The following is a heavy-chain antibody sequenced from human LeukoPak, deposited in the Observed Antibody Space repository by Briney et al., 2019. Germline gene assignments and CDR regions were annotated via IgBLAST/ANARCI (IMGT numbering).Heavy chain of an antibody. Sequence: GGSLRLSCAAPGFIFDNYAIHWVRQAPGKGLEWVSLSGGGGSTFYADSVRGRFTISRDNTRKSLSLQMSSLRSEDTALYYCARESETSGWYDYWGQGTLVTVSS. V-gene: IGHV3-43*02. CDR3: ARESETSGWYDY. CDR2: SGGGGST. CDR1: GFIFDNYA. J-gene: IGHJ4*02. D-gene: IGHD6-19*01.